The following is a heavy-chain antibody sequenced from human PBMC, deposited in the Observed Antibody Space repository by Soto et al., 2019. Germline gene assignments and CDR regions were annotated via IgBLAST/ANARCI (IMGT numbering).Heavy chain of an antibody. CDR1: GFTFSSYG. J-gene: IGHJ4*02. CDR3: ARGGGYFDWLPPGLDY. V-gene: IGHV3-33*01. CDR2: IWYDGSNK. Sequence: GGSLRLSCAASGFTFSSYGMHWVRQAPGKGLEWVAVIWYDGSNKYYADSVKGRFTISRDNSKNTLYLQMNSLGAEDTAVYYCARGGGYFDWLPPGLDYWGQGTLVTVSS. D-gene: IGHD3-9*01.